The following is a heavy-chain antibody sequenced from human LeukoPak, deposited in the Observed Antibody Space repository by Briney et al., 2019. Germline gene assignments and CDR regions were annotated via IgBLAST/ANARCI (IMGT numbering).Heavy chain of an antibody. CDR3: AKDRGYGSGSYDAFDI. D-gene: IGHD3-10*01. V-gene: IGHV3-9*01. J-gene: IGHJ3*02. CDR1: GFTFDDYA. Sequence: GGSLRLSCAASGFTFDDYAMHWVRQAPGKGLEWVSGISWNSGSMDYADSVKGRFTISRDNAKNSLYLQMNSLRAEDTALYYCAKDRGYGSGSYDAFDIWGQGTMVTVSS. CDR2: ISWNSGSM.